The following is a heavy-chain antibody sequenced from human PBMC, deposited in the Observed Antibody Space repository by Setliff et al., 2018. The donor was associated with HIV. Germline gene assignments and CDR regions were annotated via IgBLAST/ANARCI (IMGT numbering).Heavy chain of an antibody. J-gene: IGHJ4*02. CDR1: GESFSGYY. D-gene: IGHD1-1*01. Sequence: SETLSLTCAVYGESFSGYYWNWIRQPPGKGLEWIGEINHSGGSTNFNPSLKSRVTISVDSSKKQFSLKLSSVTDADTAVYYCANWNTTVDADSWGQGTLVTVSS. V-gene: IGHV4-34*01. CDR3: ANWNTTVDADS. CDR2: INHSGGST.